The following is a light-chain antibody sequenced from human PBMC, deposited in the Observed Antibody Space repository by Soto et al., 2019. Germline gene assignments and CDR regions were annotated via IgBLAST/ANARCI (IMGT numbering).Light chain of an antibody. CDR2: GAS. CDR3: QERGRWPRGS. Sequence: EIVLTQSPGTLSLSPGERATLSCRASQSVSSNLAWYQQKPGQAPRLLIYGASTRATGIPARFSGTGSETDFTLTISGLQSEDSAVYYCQERGRWPRGSFGGGTKV. V-gene: IGKV3-15*01. J-gene: IGKJ4*01. CDR1: QSVSSN.